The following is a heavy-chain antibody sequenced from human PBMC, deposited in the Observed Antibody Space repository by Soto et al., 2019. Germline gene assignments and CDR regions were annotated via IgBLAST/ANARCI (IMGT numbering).Heavy chain of an antibody. V-gene: IGHV3-74*01. D-gene: IGHD3-3*01. CDR2: INSGGSST. J-gene: IGHJ4*02. CDR3: ARSPVRFLEWLSN. CDR1: GFTFSSYW. Sequence: PGGSLRLSCAASGFTFSSYWMHWVRQAPGKGLVWVSPINSGGSSTNYADSVKGRFTISRDNAKNSLYLQMNSLRAEDTAVYYCARSPVRFLEWLSNWGQGTLVTVSS.